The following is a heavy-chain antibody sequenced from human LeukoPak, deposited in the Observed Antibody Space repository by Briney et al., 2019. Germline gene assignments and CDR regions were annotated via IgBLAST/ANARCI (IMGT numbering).Heavy chain of an antibody. J-gene: IGHJ4*02. CDR1: GFTVSSNY. CDR3: ARADEYFFDY. D-gene: IGHD2/OR15-2a*01. V-gene: IGHV3-66*01. CDR2: IYSGGST. Sequence: GGSLRLSCAASGFTVSSNYMNWVRQAPGKGLEWVSIIYSGGSTYYADSVKGRFSISRDNSKNTLYLQMNSLRAEDTAVYYCARADEYFFDYWGQGTLVTVSS.